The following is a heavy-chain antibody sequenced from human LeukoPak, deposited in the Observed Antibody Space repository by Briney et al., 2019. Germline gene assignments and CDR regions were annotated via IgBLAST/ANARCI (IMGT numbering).Heavy chain of an antibody. J-gene: IGHJ4*02. CDR1: GGSISSSSSY. CDR2: IYYSGSS. Sequence: SETLSLTCSVSGGSISSSSSYWGWIRQPPGKGLEWIGSIYYSGSSFDNPALKSRVTISVDTSRNQFSLKLTSVTAADTAVYYCARLQRGGTYWLYYFDSWGQGTLVTVSS. CDR3: ARLQRGGTYWLYYFDS. V-gene: IGHV4-39*01. D-gene: IGHD1-26*01.